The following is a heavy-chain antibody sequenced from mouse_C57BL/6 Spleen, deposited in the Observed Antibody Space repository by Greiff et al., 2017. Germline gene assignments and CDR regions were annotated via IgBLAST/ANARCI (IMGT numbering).Heavy chain of an antibody. J-gene: IGHJ2*01. CDR2: IDPSDSET. Sequence: QVQLQQPGAELVRPGSSVKLSCKASGYTFTSYWMHWVKQRPIQGLEWIGNIDPSDSETHYNQKFKDKATLTVDKSPSTAYMQLSSLTSEDSAVYYCARRETGTDFDYWGQGTTLTVSS. CDR1: GYTFTSYW. V-gene: IGHV1-52*01. D-gene: IGHD4-1*01. CDR3: ARRETGTDFDY.